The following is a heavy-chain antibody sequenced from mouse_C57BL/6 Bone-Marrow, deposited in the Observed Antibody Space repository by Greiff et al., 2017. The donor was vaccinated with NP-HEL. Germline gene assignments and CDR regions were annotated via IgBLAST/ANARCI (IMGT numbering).Heavy chain of an antibody. CDR3: ASCYSNHSRPGDY. CDR2: INPGSGGT. D-gene: IGHD2-5*01. J-gene: IGHJ2*01. CDR1: GYAFTNYL. Sequence: QVQLQQSGAELVRPGTSVKVSCKASGYAFTNYLIEWVKQRPGQGLEWIGVINPGSGGTNYNEKFKGKATLTADKSSSTSYMQLSSLTSEDSAVYFCASCYSNHSRPGDYWGQGTTLTVSS. V-gene: IGHV1-54*01.